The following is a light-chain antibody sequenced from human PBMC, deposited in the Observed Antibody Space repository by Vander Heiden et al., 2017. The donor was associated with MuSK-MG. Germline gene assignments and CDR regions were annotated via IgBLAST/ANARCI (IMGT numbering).Light chain of an antibody. J-gene: IGKJ2*01. CDR2: AAS. V-gene: IGKV1-39*01. Sequence: DSQMTQSPPSLSASVGDRVTITCRASQSISSYLNWYQQKPGKAPKLLIYAASSLQSGVPSRFSGSRSGTDFTLTISRLQPEDSATDYCQQSDSIPYTFGQGTKLEIK. CDR1: QSISSY. CDR3: QQSDSIPYT.